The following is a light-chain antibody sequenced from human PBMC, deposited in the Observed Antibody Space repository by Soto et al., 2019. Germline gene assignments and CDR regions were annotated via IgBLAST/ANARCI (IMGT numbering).Light chain of an antibody. CDR3: QQYNSYPYT. V-gene: IGKV1-5*03. CDR2: KAS. Sequence: DIQMTQSPSTLSASVGDRVTITCRASQSIGTWLAWFQQKPGKAPKLLIYKASSFESGVPSRFSGSGSGTEFTLTISNLQPDDFATYYCQQYNSYPYTFGQGTKLEIK. J-gene: IGKJ2*01. CDR1: QSIGTW.